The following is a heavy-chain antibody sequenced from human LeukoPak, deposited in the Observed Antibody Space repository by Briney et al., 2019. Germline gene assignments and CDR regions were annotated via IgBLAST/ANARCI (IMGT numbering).Heavy chain of an antibody. CDR1: GGTFSSYA. D-gene: IGHD3-9*01. CDR2: IIPIFGTA. V-gene: IGHV1-69*13. Sequence: SVKVSCKASGGTFSSYAISWVRQAPGQGLEWMGGIIPIFGTANYAQKFQGRVTITADESTSTAYMELSSLRSEDTAVYYCARARPYYDILTGYYRTSGSGWFDPWGQGTLVTVSS. CDR3: ARARPYYDILTGYYRTSGSGWFDP. J-gene: IGHJ5*02.